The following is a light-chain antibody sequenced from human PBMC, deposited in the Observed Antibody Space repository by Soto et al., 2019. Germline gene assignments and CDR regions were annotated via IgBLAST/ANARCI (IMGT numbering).Light chain of an antibody. J-gene: IGKJ1*01. Sequence: EIVMTQSPATLSVSPGERATLSCRASQSVSSNLAWYQQKPGQAPRLLIYGASTRATGIPVRFSGSGSGTEVTLTISSLQSEDFAVYYCQQYNNLWTFGQGTKVEIK. V-gene: IGKV3-15*01. CDR3: QQYNNLWT. CDR2: GAS. CDR1: QSVSSN.